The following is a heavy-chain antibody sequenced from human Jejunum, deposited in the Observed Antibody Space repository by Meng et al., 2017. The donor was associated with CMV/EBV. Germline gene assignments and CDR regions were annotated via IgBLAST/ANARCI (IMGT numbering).Heavy chain of an antibody. Sequence: DYAISWVRQAPGKGLEWVGFIRSKIYGGTTEYAASVKGRFTISRDESESIAYLQMNSLKTEDTGVYYCTRDRKDIVVLPAAKKYDYWGQGTLVTVSS. CDR2: IRSKIYGGTT. CDR1: DYA. CDR3: TRDRKDIVVLPAAKKYDY. D-gene: IGHD2-2*01. J-gene: IGHJ4*02. V-gene: IGHV3-49*04.